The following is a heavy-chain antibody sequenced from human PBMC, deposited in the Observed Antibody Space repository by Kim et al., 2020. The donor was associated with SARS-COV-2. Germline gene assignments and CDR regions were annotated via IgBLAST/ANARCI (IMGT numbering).Heavy chain of an antibody. CDR2: IYYSGST. J-gene: IGHJ5*02. V-gene: IGHV4-59*01. CDR1: GGSISSYY. Sequence: SETLSLTCTVSGGSISSYYWSWIRQPPGKGLEWIGYIYYSGSTNYNPSLKSRVTISVDTSKNQFSLKLSSVTAADTAVYYCAREAAAASEMDKGFDPWGRGTLVTVSS. D-gene: IGHD6-13*01. CDR3: AREAAAASEMDKGFDP.